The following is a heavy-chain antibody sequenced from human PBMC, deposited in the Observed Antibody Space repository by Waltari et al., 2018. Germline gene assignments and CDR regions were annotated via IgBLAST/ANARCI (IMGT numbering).Heavy chain of an antibody. CDR2: INHSGST. CDR3: ARRYLTMVTTEDY. CDR1: GGSFSGYY. V-gene: IGHV4-34*01. J-gene: IGHJ4*02. Sequence: QVQLQQWGAGLLKPSETLSLTCAVYGGSFSGYYWSWIRQPPGKGLEWIGEINHSGSTNYNPALKSRVTISVDTSKNQFSLKLSSVTAADTAVYYCARRYLTMVTTEDYWGQGTLVTVSS. D-gene: IGHD4-17*01.